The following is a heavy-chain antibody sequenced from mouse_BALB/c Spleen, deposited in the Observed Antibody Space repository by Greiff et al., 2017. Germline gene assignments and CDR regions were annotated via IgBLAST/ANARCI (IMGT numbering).Heavy chain of an antibody. CDR3: ASDWAMDY. Sequence: EVKVVESGGGLVQPGGSRKLSCAASGFTFSSFGMHWVRQAPEKGLEWVAYISSGSSTIYYADTVKGRFTISRDNPKNTLFLQMTSLRSEDTAMYYCASDWAMDYWGQGTSVTVSS. CDR2: ISSGSSTI. V-gene: IGHV5-17*02. D-gene: IGHD2-13*01. CDR1: GFTFSSFG. J-gene: IGHJ4*01.